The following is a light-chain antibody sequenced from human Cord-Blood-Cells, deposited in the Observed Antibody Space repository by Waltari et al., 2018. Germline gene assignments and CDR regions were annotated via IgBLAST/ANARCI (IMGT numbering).Light chain of an antibody. Sequence: QSALTQPAPVSGSPGQSITISCTGTSSDVGGYHYVSWYQQHPGKAPKLTFDEGSNRPSGDSNRFSCSKSGNTASLTISVLQSEGEADYYCSAYTSRSTVVFGGGTKLTVL. V-gene: IGLV2-14*01. CDR2: EGS. J-gene: IGLJ2*01. CDR3: SAYTSRSTVV. CDR1: SSDVGGYHY.